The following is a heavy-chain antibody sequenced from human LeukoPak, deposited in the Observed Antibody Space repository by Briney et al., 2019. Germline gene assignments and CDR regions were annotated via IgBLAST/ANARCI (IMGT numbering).Heavy chain of an antibody. J-gene: IGHJ5*02. Sequence: ASVKVSCKASGYTFTSYGISWVRQAPGQGLEWMGWISAYNGNTNYAQKLQGRVTMTRDTSTSTVYMELSSLRSEDTAVYYCARDRYYDSSGYYENNWFDPWGQGTLVTVSS. CDR1: GYTFTSYG. V-gene: IGHV1-18*01. CDR2: ISAYNGNT. D-gene: IGHD3-22*01. CDR3: ARDRYYDSSGYYENNWFDP.